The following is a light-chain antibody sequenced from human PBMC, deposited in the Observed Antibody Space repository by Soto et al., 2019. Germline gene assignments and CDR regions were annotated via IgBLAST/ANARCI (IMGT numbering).Light chain of an antibody. CDR3: QQRSNWTMYT. J-gene: IGKJ2*01. Sequence: EIVLTQSPAPLSLSPGERATLSCRASQSVSSSYLAWYQQKPGQAPRLLIYDASNRATGIPARFSGSGSGTDFTLTISSLEPEDFAVYYCQQRSNWTMYTFGQGTKVDIK. CDR2: DAS. V-gene: IGKV3-11*01. CDR1: QSVSSSY.